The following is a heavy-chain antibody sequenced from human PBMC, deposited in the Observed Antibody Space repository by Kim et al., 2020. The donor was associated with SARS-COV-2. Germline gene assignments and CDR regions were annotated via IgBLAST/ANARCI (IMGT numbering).Heavy chain of an antibody. V-gene: IGHV3-30*18. D-gene: IGHD3-10*01. Sequence: GGSLRLSCAASGFTFSSYGMHWVRQAPGKGLEWVAVISYDGSNKYYADSVKGRFTISRDNSKNTLYLQMNSLRAEDTAVYYCAKGILNRGELLWVGELLLRGMDVWGQGTTVTVSS. CDR2: ISYDGSNK. CDR3: AKGILNRGELLWVGELLLRGMDV. CDR1: GFTFSSYG. J-gene: IGHJ6*02.